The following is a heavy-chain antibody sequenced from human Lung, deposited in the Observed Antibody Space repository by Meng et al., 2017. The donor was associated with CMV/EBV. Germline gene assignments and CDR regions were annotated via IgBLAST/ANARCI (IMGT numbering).Heavy chain of an antibody. D-gene: IGHD3-16*02. V-gene: IGHV4-39*07. CDR2: IYYSGST. CDR1: GGSISSSSYY. CDR3: ARYLITFGGVIVSDY. Sequence: SETXSLTCTVPGGSISSSSYYWGWIRQPPGKGLEWIGRIYYSGSTNYNPSLKSRVTISVDTSKNQFSLKLSSVTAADTAVYYCARYLITFGGVIVSDYLGQGXLVTVSS. J-gene: IGHJ4*02.